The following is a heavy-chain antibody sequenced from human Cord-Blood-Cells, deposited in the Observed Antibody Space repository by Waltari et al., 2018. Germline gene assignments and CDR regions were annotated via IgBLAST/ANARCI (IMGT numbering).Heavy chain of an antibody. V-gene: IGHV4-30-2*01. CDR2: IYHSGST. J-gene: IGHJ4*02. CDR3: ARVVISSSWFDY. D-gene: IGHD6-13*01. CDR1: GGSISSGGYS. Sequence: QLQLQESGSGLVKPSQTLSLTCAVSGGSISSGGYSWRSIRQPPGKGLGWMWYIYHSGSTYYNPSLKSRVTISVDRPKNQFSLKLSSVTAADTAVYYCARVVISSSWFDYWGQGTLVTVSS.